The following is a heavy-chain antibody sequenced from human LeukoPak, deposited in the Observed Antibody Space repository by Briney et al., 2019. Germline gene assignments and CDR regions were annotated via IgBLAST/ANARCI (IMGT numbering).Heavy chain of an antibody. CDR2: FFQSDRS. J-gene: IGHJ4*02. Sequence: PSETLSLTCAISGRSTTRGYYWAWCRQSAGKGLEWIATFFQSDRSFYKVSLESRVTMSLDTSKSQFSLNLTSVTAADTAVYYCARVLSVPYLLDSWGRGTQVTVSS. D-gene: IGHD3-10*02. CDR3: ARVLSVPYLLDS. V-gene: IGHV4-38-2*01. CDR1: GRSTTRGYY.